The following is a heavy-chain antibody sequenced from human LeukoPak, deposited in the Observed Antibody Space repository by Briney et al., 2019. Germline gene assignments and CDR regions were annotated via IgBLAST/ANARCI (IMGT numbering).Heavy chain of an antibody. J-gene: IGHJ4*02. CDR1: GGSISSSSYY. CDR2: MYYSGST. CDR3: ARGKGYFDY. Sequence: SETLSLTCTVSGGSISSSSYYWGWIRQPPGKGLEWIGYMYYSGSTNYNPSLKSRVTISVDTSKNQFSLKLSSVTAADTAVYYCARGKGYFDYWGQGTLVTVSS. V-gene: IGHV4-61*05.